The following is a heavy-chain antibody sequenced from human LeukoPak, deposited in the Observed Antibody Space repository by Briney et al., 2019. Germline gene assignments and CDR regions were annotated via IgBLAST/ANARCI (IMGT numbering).Heavy chain of an antibody. J-gene: IGHJ6*02. CDR3: AKDRDSSGWYNYYYYYGMDV. CDR2: ISGSGGST. CDR1: GFTFSSYA. D-gene: IGHD6-19*01. Sequence: GGSLRLSCAASGFTFSSYAMSWVRQALGKGLEWVSAISGSGGSTYYADSVKGRFTISRDNSKNTLYLQMNSLRAEDTAVYYCAKDRDSSGWYNYYYYYGMDVWGQGTTVTVSS. V-gene: IGHV3-23*01.